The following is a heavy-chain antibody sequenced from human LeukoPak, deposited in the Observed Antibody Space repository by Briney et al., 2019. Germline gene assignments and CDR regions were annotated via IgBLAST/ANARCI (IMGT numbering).Heavy chain of an antibody. Sequence: GGSLRLSCAASGFTFSSYSMNWVRKAPGKGLGWVSSISSSSSYIYYADSVKGRFTISRDNAKNSLYLQMNSLRAEDTAVYYCARAGNTYYYYMDVWGKGTTVTVSS. CDR2: ISSSSSYI. D-gene: IGHD3-10*01. V-gene: IGHV3-21*01. J-gene: IGHJ6*03. CDR1: GFTFSSYS. CDR3: ARAGNTYYYYMDV.